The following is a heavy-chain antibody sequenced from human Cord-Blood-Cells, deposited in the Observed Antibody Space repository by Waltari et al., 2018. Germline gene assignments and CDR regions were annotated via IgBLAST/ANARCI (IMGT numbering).Heavy chain of an antibody. D-gene: IGHD3-16*01. J-gene: IGHJ2*01. CDR2: TYYRSKWYN. CDR3: ARSAIGGKGPGRYFDL. Sequence: QVQLQQSGPGLVKPSQTLPLTCAISGDSVSSNSAAWHWIRKSPSIGLEWLGRTYYRSKWYNEYAVSVKSRITINPDTSKNQFSLQLNSVTPEDTAVYYCARSAIGGKGPGRYFDLWGRGTLVTVSS. V-gene: IGHV6-1*01. CDR1: GDSVSSNSAA.